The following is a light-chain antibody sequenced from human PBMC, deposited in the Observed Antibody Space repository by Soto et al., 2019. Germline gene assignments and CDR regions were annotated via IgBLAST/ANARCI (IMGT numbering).Light chain of an antibody. V-gene: IGLV1-40*01. Sequence: QSVLTQPASVSGAPGQRVTISCTGSSANIGAAYNVDWYQQLPGTAPKLLIYGNNNRPSGVPARFSGSKSGTSASLAIAGRQDEDEGDYYCQSYDSSQRSYVFGTGTKLTVL. CDR2: GNN. J-gene: IGLJ1*01. CDR1: SANIGAAYN. CDR3: QSYDSSQRSYV.